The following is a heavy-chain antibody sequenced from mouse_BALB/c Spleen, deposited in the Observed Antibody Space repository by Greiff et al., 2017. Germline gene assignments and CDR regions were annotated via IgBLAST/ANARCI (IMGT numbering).Heavy chain of an antibody. Sequence: EVQLQQSGPELGKPGASVKISCKASGYSFTGYNMYWVKQSHRKSLEWIGYIDPYNGGTSYNQKSKGKATLTVDKSSSTAYMHLNSLTSEDSAIYYCARAGYGNYVGAMDYWGQGTSVTVSS. CDR1: GYSFTGYN. CDR2: IDPYNGGT. D-gene: IGHD2-1*01. CDR3: ARAGYGNYVGAMDY. J-gene: IGHJ4*01. V-gene: IGHV1S135*01.